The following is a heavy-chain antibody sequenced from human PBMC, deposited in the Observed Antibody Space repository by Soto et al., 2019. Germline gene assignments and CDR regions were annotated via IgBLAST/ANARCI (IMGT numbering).Heavy chain of an antibody. CDR3: ARVGSSGWSPDY. J-gene: IGHJ4*02. CDR1: CGSISGHY. D-gene: IGHD6-19*01. V-gene: IGHV4-59*11. CDR2: IFYSGNT. Sequence: SETLSLTCTVSCGSISGHYWIWIRQSPTKGLEWIGHIFYSGNTNYNPSLKSRVTLSADTSKNQFSLRLSSVTAADTAVYYCARVGSSGWSPDYWGQGILVTVSS.